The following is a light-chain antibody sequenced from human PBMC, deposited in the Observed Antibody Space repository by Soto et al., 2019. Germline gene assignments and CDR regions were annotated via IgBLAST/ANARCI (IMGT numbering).Light chain of an antibody. V-gene: IGKV3-20*01. CDR2: GAS. CDR1: QSVTISY. J-gene: IGKJ4*01. CDR3: QQFATSPLT. Sequence: EIVLTQSPGTLSLSPGERATLSCRASQSVTISYLAWYQQKPGQAPRLLFSGASNRATGIPDRFSGSGSGTVFTLTISRLEPEDFAVYYCQQFATSPLTFGGGTKVDIK.